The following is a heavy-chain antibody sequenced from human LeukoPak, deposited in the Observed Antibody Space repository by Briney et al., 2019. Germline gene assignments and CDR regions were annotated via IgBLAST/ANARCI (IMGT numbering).Heavy chain of an antibody. Sequence: GGSLRLSCAASGFTFSSYAMSWVRQAPGKGLEWVSAISGSGGSTYYADSVKGRFTISRDNSKNTLYLQMNSVRAEDTAIYYCAKGRRTYYYYGMDVWGQGTTVTVSS. J-gene: IGHJ6*02. CDR1: GFTFSSYA. CDR2: ISGSGGST. V-gene: IGHV3-23*01. CDR3: AKGRRTYYYYGMDV.